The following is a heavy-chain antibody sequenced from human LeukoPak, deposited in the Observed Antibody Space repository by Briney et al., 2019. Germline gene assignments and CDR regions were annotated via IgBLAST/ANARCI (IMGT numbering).Heavy chain of an antibody. J-gene: IGHJ6*03. CDR1: GGSISSSSYY. D-gene: IGHD1-26*01. Sequence: SETLSLTCTVSGGSISSSSYYWGWIRQPPGKGLEWIGSIYYSGSTYYNPSLKSRVTISVDTSKNQFSLKLSSVTAADTAVYYCVRQALWELQNYYYMDVWGKGTTVTVSS. CDR3: VRQALWELQNYYYMDV. CDR2: IYYSGST. V-gene: IGHV4-39*01.